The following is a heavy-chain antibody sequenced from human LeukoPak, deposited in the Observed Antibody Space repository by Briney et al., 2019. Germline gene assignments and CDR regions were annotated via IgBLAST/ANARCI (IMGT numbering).Heavy chain of an antibody. CDR3: ARGRDILTGYYRHFDY. Sequence: GGSLRLSCAASGFTFSSYWMSWVRQAPGKGLEWVSYISSSGSTIYYADSVKGRFTISRDNAKNSLYLQMNSLRAEDTAVYYCARGRDILTGYYRHFDYWGQGTLVTVSS. CDR1: GFTFSSYW. CDR2: ISSSGSTI. D-gene: IGHD3-9*01. J-gene: IGHJ4*02. V-gene: IGHV3-48*04.